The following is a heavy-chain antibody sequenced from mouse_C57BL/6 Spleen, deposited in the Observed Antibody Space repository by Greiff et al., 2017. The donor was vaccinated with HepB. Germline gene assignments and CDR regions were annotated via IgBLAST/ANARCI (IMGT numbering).Heavy chain of an antibody. J-gene: IGHJ1*03. V-gene: IGHV1-26*01. CDR1: GYTFTDYY. D-gene: IGHD1-2*01. CDR2: INPNNGGT. CDR3: ARLLRLDV. Sequence: EVQLQQSGPELVKPGASVKISCKASGYTFTDYYMNWVKQSHGKSLEWIGDINPNNGGTSYNQKFKGKATLTVDKSSSTAYMELRSLTSEDSAVYYCARLLRLDVWGTGTTVTVSS.